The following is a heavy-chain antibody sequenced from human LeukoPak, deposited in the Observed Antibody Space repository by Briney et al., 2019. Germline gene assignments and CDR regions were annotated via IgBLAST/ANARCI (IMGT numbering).Heavy chain of an antibody. Sequence: SVKVSCKASGGTFSSYAISWVRQAPGQGLEWMGGIIPIFGTANYAQKFQGRVTITADESTSTAYMELSSLRSEDTAVYYCARAYGGNPPFDYWGQGTLVTVSS. D-gene: IGHD4-23*01. CDR2: IIPIFGTA. CDR3: ARAYGGNPPFDY. V-gene: IGHV1-69*13. CDR1: GGTFSSYA. J-gene: IGHJ4*02.